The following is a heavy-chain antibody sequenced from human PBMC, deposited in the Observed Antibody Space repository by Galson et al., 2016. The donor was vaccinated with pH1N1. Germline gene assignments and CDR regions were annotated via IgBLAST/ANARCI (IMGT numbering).Heavy chain of an antibody. CDR3: AKVSNSGDFWSGYYIDD. Sequence: ETLSLTCTVSGASISSRSYYWAWIRQPPGKGLEWIGSIYYSGSTYYNPSLKSRVTISEDTSRNQFSLKLSSVTAADTAMYYFAKVSNSGDFWSGYYIDDWGQGTVVTVSS. J-gene: IGHJ4*02. CDR2: IYYSGST. CDR1: GASISSRSYY. V-gene: IGHV4-39*07. D-gene: IGHD3-3*01.